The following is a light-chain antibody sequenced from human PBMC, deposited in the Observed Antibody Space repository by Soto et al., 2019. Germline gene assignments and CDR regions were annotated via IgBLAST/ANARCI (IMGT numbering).Light chain of an antibody. Sequence: QSVLTQPASVSGSPGQSIAISCAGTSSDVGAYIHVSWYQQHPGKAPRLMIYEVSNRPSGVSNRFSGSRSGNTASLTISGLQAEDEADYYCSSYTSSSTPIIFGGGTQLTVL. CDR2: EVS. CDR3: SSYTSSSTPII. CDR1: SSDVGAYIH. V-gene: IGLV2-14*01. J-gene: IGLJ2*01.